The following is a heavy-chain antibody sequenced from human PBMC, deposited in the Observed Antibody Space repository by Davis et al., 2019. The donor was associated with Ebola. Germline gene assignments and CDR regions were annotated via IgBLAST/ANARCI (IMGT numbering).Heavy chain of an antibody. CDR1: GYTFTSYA. Sequence: ASVKVSCKASGYTFTSYAMNWVRQAPGQGLEWMGWINPHNGNTNYAQNVQGRVTMTTDTSTSTAYMEVGSLRSDDTAVYYCARELGLVEDYWGQGTLVTVSS. CDR2: INPHNGNT. J-gene: IGHJ4*02. V-gene: IGHV1-18*01. CDR3: ARELGLVEDY. D-gene: IGHD6-19*01.